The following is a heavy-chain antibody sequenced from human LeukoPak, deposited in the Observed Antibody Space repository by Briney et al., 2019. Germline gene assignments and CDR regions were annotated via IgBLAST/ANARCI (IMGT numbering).Heavy chain of an antibody. V-gene: IGHV3-7*01. J-gene: IGHJ4*02. CDR1: GFTFSSYW. CDR3: ARDRGYDSGFDY. CDR2: IKQDGSEK. Sequence: GGSLRLSCAASGFTFSSYWTSWVRQAPGKGLEWVANIKQDGSEKYYVDSVKGRFTISRDNAKNSLYLQMNSLRAEDTAVYYCARDRGYDSGFDYWGQGTLVTVSS. D-gene: IGHD5-12*01.